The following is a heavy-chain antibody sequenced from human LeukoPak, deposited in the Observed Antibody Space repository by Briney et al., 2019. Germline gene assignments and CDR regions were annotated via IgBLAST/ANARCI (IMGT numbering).Heavy chain of an antibody. CDR1: GYTFTGYY. D-gene: IGHD6-6*01. CDR2: INPNSGAT. CDR3: ARVQYSGSAALDY. V-gene: IGHV1-2*02. Sequence: ASVQVSCKASGYTFTGYYLHWVRQAPGQGLEWMGGINPNSGATNYAQKFQGRVTMTSDTSISTAYMELSRLRSDDTAVYYCARVQYSGSAALDYWGQGTLLTVSS. J-gene: IGHJ4*02.